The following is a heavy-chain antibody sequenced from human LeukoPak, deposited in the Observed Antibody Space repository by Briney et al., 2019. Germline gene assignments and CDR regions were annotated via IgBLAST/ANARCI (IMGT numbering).Heavy chain of an antibody. CDR1: GFTCSSYS. J-gene: IGHJ4*02. Sequence: PGGSLRLSCAASGFTCSSYSTNWVRQAPGKGLEWVSHITGSSSAIYYADSVKGRFTISRDNAKNSLYLQMNSLRAEDTAVYYCARDQFSIGWGSFGYWGQGTLVTVSS. CDR2: ITGSSSAI. D-gene: IGHD3-16*01. CDR3: ARDQFSIGWGSFGY. V-gene: IGHV3-48*01.